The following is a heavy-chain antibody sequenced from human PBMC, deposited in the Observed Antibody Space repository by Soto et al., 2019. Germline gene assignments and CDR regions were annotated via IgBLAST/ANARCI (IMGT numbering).Heavy chain of an antibody. CDR2: ISYDGSNK. CDR1: GFTFSSYA. V-gene: IGHV3-30-3*01. Sequence: GGSLRLSCAASGFTFSSYAMHWVRQAPGKGLEWVAVISYDGSNKYYADSVKGRFTISRDNSKNTLYLQMNSLRAEDTAVYYCARDQGVLRFLEWLPHYYYYGMDVWGQGTTVTVSS. J-gene: IGHJ6*02. CDR3: ARDQGVLRFLEWLPHYYYYGMDV. D-gene: IGHD3-3*01.